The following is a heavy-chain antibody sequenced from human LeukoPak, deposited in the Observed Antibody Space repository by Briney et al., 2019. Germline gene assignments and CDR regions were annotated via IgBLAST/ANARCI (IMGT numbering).Heavy chain of an antibody. J-gene: IGHJ4*02. V-gene: IGHV4-34*01. D-gene: IGHD6-13*01. CDR3: ARFYSSSWYSFFDC. CDR2: INHSGST. CDR1: GGSFSGHY. Sequence: SEALSLTCAVFGGSFSGHYWSWIRQPPGKGLEWIAEINHSGSTTYKSSLKTRVTISVDTSKNQLSLRLSSVTAADTAVYYCARFYSSSWYSFFDCWGQGTLVTVSS.